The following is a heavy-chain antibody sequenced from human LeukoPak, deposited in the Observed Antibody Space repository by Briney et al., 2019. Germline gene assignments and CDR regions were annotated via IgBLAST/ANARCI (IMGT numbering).Heavy chain of an antibody. V-gene: IGHV3-7*01. CDR3: ATRYCSIAACRASSYKCMGD. Sequence: GGSLRLSCAASGFTFSDNWMTWVRQAPGKGLEWVANINQDGGGRYYVDSVQGRFIISRDNAQNSVHLQMNSLRAEDTAVYYCATRYCSIAACRASSYKCMGDWGKGTTVIVSS. CDR1: GFTFSDNW. D-gene: IGHD2-2*01. CDR2: INQDGGGR. J-gene: IGHJ6*04.